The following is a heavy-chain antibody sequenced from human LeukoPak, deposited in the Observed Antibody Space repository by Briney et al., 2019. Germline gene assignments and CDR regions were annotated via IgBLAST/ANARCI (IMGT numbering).Heavy chain of an antibody. CDR3: AILVVPAASAVGYYLY. CDR1: GGSISAYE. J-gene: IGHJ4*02. D-gene: IGHD2-2*01. Sequence: PAETLSLTCQVSGGSISAYEWSWIRQPPGKRLEWVGSMFYSGGTNYNPSLRSRLTLSVDTSKNQFSLRLRSVTAADTAVYYCAILVVPAASAVGYYLYWGQGILATVSS. V-gene: IGHV4-59*08. CDR2: MFYSGGT.